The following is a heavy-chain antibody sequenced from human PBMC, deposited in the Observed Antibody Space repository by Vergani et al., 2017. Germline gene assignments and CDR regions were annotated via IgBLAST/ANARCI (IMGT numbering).Heavy chain of an antibody. CDR3: ARGASYFDSGGYADT. J-gene: IGHJ5*02. D-gene: IGHD3-22*01. CDR1: GYTLTDYW. V-gene: IGHV1-69-2*01. Sequence: DVQLVQSGAEVQKPGTTVKISCKVSGYTLTDYWMHWVQQAPGKGLEWMGAVDPEDGETVYAEKFQARVTITADASASTAYMELTSLTSEDTAVYFCARGASYFDSGGYADTWGQGTLVTVS. CDR2: VDPEDGET.